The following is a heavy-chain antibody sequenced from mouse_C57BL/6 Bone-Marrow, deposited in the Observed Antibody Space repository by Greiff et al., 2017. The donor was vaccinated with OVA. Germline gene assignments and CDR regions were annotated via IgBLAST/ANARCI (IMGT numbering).Heavy chain of an antibody. CDR1: GYTFTSYW. CDR3: TRGGYYVGAMDY. D-gene: IGHD2-3*01. V-gene: IGHV1-5*01. CDR2: IYPGNSDT. Sequence: EVQLQQSGTVLARPGASVKMSCKTSGYTFTSYWMHWVKQRPGRGLEWIGAIYPGNSDTSYNQKFKGKAKLTAVTSASTAYMELSSLTNEDSAVYYCTRGGYYVGAMDYWGQGTSVTVSS. J-gene: IGHJ4*01.